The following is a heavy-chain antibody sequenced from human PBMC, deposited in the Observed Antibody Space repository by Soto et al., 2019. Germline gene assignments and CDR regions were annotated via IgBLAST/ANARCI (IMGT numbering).Heavy chain of an antibody. CDR2: MNPDSGNT. D-gene: IGHD3-16*01. J-gene: IGHJ5*02. Sequence: QVQLVQSGAEVKKPGASVKVSCKASGYTFTNYDIHWVRQATGQGREWMGWMNPDSGNTGQSKQFQGRVTMTRDTYIINAYMEMSSLRSEDTAVDYCARGRFRRTWFDPWGQGTLVTVSS. V-gene: IGHV1-8*01. CDR3: ARGRFRRTWFDP. CDR1: GYTFTNYD.